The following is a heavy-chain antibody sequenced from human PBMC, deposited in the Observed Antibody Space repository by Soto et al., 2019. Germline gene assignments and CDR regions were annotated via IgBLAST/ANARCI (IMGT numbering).Heavy chain of an antibody. CDR1: GFTFTNYT. J-gene: IGHJ5*02. D-gene: IGHD3-10*01. CDR3: ARFVLRGLILKSRFDP. V-gene: IGHV1-3*01. CDR2: INADNGET. Sequence: ASVKVSCKASGFTFTNYTIHWMRQAPGQSLEWMGWINADNGETKISQKFQGRVTITRDTSAGSAYMELSSLRSEDTAVYYCARFVLRGLILKSRFDPWGQGTLVTVSS.